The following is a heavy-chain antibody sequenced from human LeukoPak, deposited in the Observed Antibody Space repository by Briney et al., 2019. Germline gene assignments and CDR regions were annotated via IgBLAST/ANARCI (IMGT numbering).Heavy chain of an antibody. D-gene: IGHD3-10*01. CDR1: GGPFKNYV. J-gene: IGHJ6*02. CDR2: IIPIFGAA. Sequence: ASVKVSCKASGGPFKNYVITWVRQAPGQGPEWMGGIIPIFGAADYAQKFQGRVTITADESTSTAFMQLSSLTSEDTAVYYCARVPHLLYSGSGILYYYGMDVWGQGTTVTVAS. CDR3: ARVPHLLYSGSGILYYYGMDV. V-gene: IGHV1-69*13.